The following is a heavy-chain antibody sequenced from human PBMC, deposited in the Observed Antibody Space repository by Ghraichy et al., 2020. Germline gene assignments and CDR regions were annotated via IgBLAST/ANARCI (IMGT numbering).Heavy chain of an antibody. CDR3: AKGRRSRRAYFDY. V-gene: IGHV3-23*01. CDR2: ISRCGGST. CDR1: GFTFSSYS. Sequence: GGSLRLSCAASGFTFSSYSMSWVRQAPGKGLEWVSAISRCGGSTYYADSVKGRFTISRDNAKNTLYLQMNSLRAEDTAVYYCAKGRRSRRAYFDYWGQGTLVTGSS. J-gene: IGHJ4*02.